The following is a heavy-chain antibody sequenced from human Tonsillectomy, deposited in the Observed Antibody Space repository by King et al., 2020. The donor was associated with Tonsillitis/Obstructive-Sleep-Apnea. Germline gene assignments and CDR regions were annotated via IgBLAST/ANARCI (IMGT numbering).Heavy chain of an antibody. Sequence: VQLVESGGGLVQPGGSLRLSCAASGFTFSSYWMHWVRQAPGKGLVWVSRINSDGSSTSYADSVKGRFTISRDNAKNTLYLQMNSLRAEDTAVYYCASAGYGSGRKNYYYRDVWGKGTTVTVSS. CDR3: ASAGYGSGRKNYYYRDV. V-gene: IGHV3-74*01. CDR2: INSDGSST. J-gene: IGHJ6*03. D-gene: IGHD3-10*01. CDR1: GFTFSSYW.